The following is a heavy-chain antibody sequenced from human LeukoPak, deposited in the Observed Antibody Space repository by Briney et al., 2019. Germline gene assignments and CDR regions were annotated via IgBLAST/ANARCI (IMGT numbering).Heavy chain of an antibody. CDR2: INHSGST. Sequence: SETLSLTCAVYGGSFSGYYWSWIRQPPGKGLEWIGEINHSGSTNYNPSLKSRVTISVDTSKNQFSLKLGSVTAADTAVYYCARGQVRGFYGMDVWGKGTTVTVSS. CDR1: GGSFSGYY. D-gene: IGHD3-10*01. J-gene: IGHJ6*04. V-gene: IGHV4-34*01. CDR3: ARGQVRGFYGMDV.